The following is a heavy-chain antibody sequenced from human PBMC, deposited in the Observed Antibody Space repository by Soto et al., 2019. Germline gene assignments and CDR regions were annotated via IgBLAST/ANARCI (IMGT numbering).Heavy chain of an antibody. J-gene: IGHJ4*02. CDR2: IYYSGST. CDR3: ARALYDYIWGSYRPALSSYFDY. D-gene: IGHD3-16*02. CDR1: GGSISSYD. Sequence: SETLSLTCTVAGGSISSYDWSCIRQTPWKGLEWSGYIYYSGSTNYNPALKSRVTISVDTSKNPFSLELSSVTAADTAVYYCARALYDYIWGSYRPALSSYFDYWGQGTLVTVSS. V-gene: IGHV4-59*01.